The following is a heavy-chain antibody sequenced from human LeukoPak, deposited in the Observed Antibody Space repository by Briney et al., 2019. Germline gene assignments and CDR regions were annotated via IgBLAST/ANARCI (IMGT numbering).Heavy chain of an antibody. CDR3: ASQTQWFGELWYFDY. J-gene: IGHJ4*02. D-gene: IGHD3-10*01. V-gene: IGHV5-51*01. CDR1: GYSFTSYW. Sequence: GESLKISCKGSGYSFTSYWIGWVRQMPGKGLEWMGIIYPGDSDTRYSPSFQGQVTISADKFISTAYLQWSSLKASDTAMYYCASQTQWFGELWYFDYWGQGTLVTVSS. CDR2: IYPGDSDT.